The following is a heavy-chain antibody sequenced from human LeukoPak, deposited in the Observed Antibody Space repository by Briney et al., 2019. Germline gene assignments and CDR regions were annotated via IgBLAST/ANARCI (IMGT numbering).Heavy chain of an antibody. CDR3: ARDAGYDFWSGYYPRPSSKDDY. J-gene: IGHJ4*02. D-gene: IGHD3-3*01. Sequence: GASVKVSCKASGYTFTGYYMHWVRQAPGQGLEWMGGIIPIFGTANYAQKFQGRVTITADESTSTAYMELSSLRSEDTAVYYCARDAGYDFWSGYYPRPSSKDDYWGQGTLVTVSS. CDR2: IIPIFGTA. V-gene: IGHV1-69*13. CDR1: GYTFTGYY.